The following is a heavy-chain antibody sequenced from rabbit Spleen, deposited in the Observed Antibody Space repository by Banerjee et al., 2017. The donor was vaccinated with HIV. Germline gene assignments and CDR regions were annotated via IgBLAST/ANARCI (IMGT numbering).Heavy chain of an antibody. V-gene: IGHV1S40*01. CDR2: IDSGSRDFA. CDR3: ARDTGTSVSTYGMDL. J-gene: IGHJ6*01. CDR1: GFDFSAYTF. Sequence: LVEYGGDVVQPGASLTLTCTASGFDFSAYTFMCWVRQAPGKGLEWIACIDSGSRDFAYYASWAKGRFTISKTSSTTVTLQMTSLTVADTATYFCARDTGTSVSTYGMDLWGPGTLVTVS. D-gene: IGHD7-1*01.